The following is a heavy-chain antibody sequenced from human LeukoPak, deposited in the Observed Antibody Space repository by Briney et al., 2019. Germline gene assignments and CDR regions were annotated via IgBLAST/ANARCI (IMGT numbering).Heavy chain of an antibody. CDR1: GGSFSSYY. CDR3: ARGRFSGSGTNWFDP. D-gene: IGHD3-10*01. J-gene: IGHJ5*02. CDR2: IYYSGRT. V-gene: IGHV4-59*08. Sequence: PSETLSLTCTVSGGSFSSYYWSWIRLPPGKGLEWIGYIYYSGRTNYNPSLKSRFTISVDTSKNQFSLKLRSVTAADTAVYYCARGRFSGSGTNWFDPWGQGTLVTVSS.